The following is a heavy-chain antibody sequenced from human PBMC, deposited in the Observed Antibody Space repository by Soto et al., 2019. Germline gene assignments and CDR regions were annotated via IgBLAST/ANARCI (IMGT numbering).Heavy chain of an antibody. D-gene: IGHD3-22*01. CDR2: IYYSGST. CDR3: ARCDVITTNWFDP. V-gene: IGHV4-31*03. Sequence: QVQLQESGPGLVKPSQTLSLTCTVSGGSISSGGYYWSWIRQHPGKGLERIGYIYYSGSTYYNPSLQSRVTISVDTSTNPFSLTLSSVTAADTAVYYCARCDVITTNWFDPWGQGTLVTVSS. CDR1: GGSISSGGYY. J-gene: IGHJ5*02.